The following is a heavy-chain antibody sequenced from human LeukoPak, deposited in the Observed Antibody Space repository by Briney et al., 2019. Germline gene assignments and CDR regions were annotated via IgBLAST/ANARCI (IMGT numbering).Heavy chain of an antibody. CDR3: ARKILGSESTPFEY. CDR2: TFYRSQWYY. V-gene: IGHV6-1*01. Sequence: SQTLSLTCAISGDSVSTNSASWNWIRQSPSRGLEWLGRTFYRSQWYYDYAGSVKGRITINPDTSKNHFPLHLNSVTPEDTAVYYCARKILGSESTPFEYWGQGALVTVSS. D-gene: IGHD5/OR15-5a*01. J-gene: IGHJ4*02. CDR1: GDSVSTNSAS.